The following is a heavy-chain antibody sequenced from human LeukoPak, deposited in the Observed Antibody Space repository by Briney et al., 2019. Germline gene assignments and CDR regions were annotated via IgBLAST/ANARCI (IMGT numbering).Heavy chain of an antibody. CDR3: ARGLMIRGVADY. CDR2: ILHDGSNK. Sequence: GGSLRLSCAASGFTFSNYALHWVRQTPGKGLEWVAVILHDGSNKYADSVKGRFTISRDNSKNTLFLQMNNLRVEDTAVYSCARGLMIRGVADYWGQGTLDIVSS. CDR1: GFTFSNYA. J-gene: IGHJ4*02. D-gene: IGHD3-10*01. V-gene: IGHV3-30*04.